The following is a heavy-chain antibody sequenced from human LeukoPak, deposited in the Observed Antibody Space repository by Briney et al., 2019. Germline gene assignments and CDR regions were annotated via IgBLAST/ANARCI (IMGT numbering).Heavy chain of an antibody. CDR3: AAGWVCSGGSCYYYFDY. CDR1: GFTFTSSA. J-gene: IGHJ4*02. V-gene: IGHV1-58*02. Sequence: SVKVICKASGFTFTSSAMQWVRQARGQRLEWIGWIVVGSGNTNYAQKFQERVTITRDMSTSTAYMELSSLRSEDTAVYYCAAGWVCSGGSCYYYFDYWGQGTLVTVSS. D-gene: IGHD2-15*01. CDR2: IVVGSGNT.